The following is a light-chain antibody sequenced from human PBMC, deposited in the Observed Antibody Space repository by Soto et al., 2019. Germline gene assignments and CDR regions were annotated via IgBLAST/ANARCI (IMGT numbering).Light chain of an antibody. CDR3: QQYYSYPALT. Sequence: AIRMTQSPSSISASKGDRVTIACRASQDVGNYLAWYQQKPGKAPKLLIYTASTLQSGVPSRFSGSGYGTDFTLTISHLQSEDFASYFCQQYYSYPALTFGGGTTVEI. CDR1: QDVGNY. J-gene: IGKJ4*01. CDR2: TAS. V-gene: IGKV1-8*01.